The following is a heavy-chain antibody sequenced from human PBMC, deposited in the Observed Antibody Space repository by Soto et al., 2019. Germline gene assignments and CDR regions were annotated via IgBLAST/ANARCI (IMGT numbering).Heavy chain of an antibody. Sequence: EVQLVESGGGLVQPGGSLRLSCAASGFTFSSYWMHWVRQAPGKGLVWVSRINSDGSTTSYADSVKGRFTISRDNAKNTLYLQMNSLRAEDTAVYYYARVRNGDWYFDYWGQGTLVTISS. J-gene: IGHJ4*02. D-gene: IGHD4-17*01. CDR2: INSDGSTT. CDR3: ARVRNGDWYFDY. V-gene: IGHV3-74*01. CDR1: GFTFSSYW.